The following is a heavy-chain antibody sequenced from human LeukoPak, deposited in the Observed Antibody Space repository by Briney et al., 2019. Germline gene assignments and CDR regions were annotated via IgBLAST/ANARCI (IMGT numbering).Heavy chain of an antibody. V-gene: IGHV1-69*06. CDR2: IIPIFGTA. Sequence: ASVKVSCKASGGTFSSYAISWVRQAPGQGLEWMGGIIPIFGTANYAQKFQGRVTITADKSTSTAYMELSSLRSEDTAVYYCARDLHLYIWNDGDGFDYWGHGTLVTVSS. CDR3: ARDLHLYIWNDGDGFDY. CDR1: GGTFSSYA. D-gene: IGHD1-20*01. J-gene: IGHJ4*01.